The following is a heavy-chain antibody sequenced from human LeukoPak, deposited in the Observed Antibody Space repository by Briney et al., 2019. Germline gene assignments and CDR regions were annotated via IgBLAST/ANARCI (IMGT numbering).Heavy chain of an antibody. CDR1: GFTFSNYP. CDR3: AKDGFNSSWYPKYFHH. Sequence: PGGSLRLSCAASGFTFSNYPISWVRQAPGKGLEWVSAISGSGGSTYYADSVKGRFTISRDNSKNTLYLQMNSLRTEDTAMYYCAKDGFNSSWYPKYFHHWGQGTLVTVS. V-gene: IGHV3-23*01. D-gene: IGHD6-13*01. CDR2: ISGSGGST. J-gene: IGHJ1*01.